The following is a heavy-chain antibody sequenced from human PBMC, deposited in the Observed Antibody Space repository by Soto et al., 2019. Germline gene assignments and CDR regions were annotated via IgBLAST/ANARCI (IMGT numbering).Heavy chain of an antibody. CDR2: IIPILGIA. Sequence: QVQLVQSGAEVKKPGSSVKVSCKASGGTFSSYTISWVRQAPGQGLEWMGSIIPILGIANYAQKFQGRVTITGDKYTSTAYMELSSLRSEDTAVYYCARSPTVTTSGKANYYYYMDVWGKGTTVTVSS. J-gene: IGHJ6*03. D-gene: IGHD4-17*01. CDR1: GGTFSSYT. V-gene: IGHV1-69*02. CDR3: ARSPTVTTSGKANYYYYMDV.